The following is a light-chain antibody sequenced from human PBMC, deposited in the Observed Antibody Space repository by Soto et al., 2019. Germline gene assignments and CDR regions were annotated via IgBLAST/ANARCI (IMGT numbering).Light chain of an antibody. CDR3: CSYVTTPEI. J-gene: IGLJ1*01. Sequence: QSALAQPRSVSGSPGQLLTISCTGTSSDVDDYRYVSWYQQYPGKAPKLVIYDGTKRPSGVPDRFSGSNSGNTASLTISGIQAEDEADYYCCSYVTTPEIFGTGTKVTVL. V-gene: IGLV2-11*01. CDR1: SSDVDDYRY. CDR2: DGT.